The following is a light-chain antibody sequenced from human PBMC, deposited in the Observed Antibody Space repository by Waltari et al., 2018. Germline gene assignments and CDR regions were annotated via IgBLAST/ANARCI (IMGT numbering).Light chain of an antibody. CDR1: SSDVGDFKY. V-gene: IGLV2-11*01. CDR2: DVS. CDR3: CSYAATYTLL. J-gene: IGLJ3*02. Sequence: QSALTQPRSVSGSPGQSVTISCTGTSSDVGDFKYVSWYQQHPGRAPKLMIYDVSKRPSGVPGRFSGSKSDNTASLTISGRQAEDEADYYCCSYAATYTLLFGGGTKLTVL.